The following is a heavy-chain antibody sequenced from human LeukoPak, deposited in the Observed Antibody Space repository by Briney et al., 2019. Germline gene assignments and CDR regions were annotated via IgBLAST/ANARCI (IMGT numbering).Heavy chain of an antibody. CDR1: GVSFSDYY. J-gene: IGHJ6*02. CDR3: ASLRDYYGSGSYYRYYGMDV. D-gene: IGHD3-10*01. CDR2: INHSGST. Sequence: SETLSLTCAVYGVSFSDYYWSWIRQPPGKGLEWIGEINHSGSTNYNPSLKSRVTISVDTSKNQFSLKLSSVTAADTAVYYCASLRDYYGSGSYYRYYGMDVWGQGTTVTVSS. V-gene: IGHV4-34*01.